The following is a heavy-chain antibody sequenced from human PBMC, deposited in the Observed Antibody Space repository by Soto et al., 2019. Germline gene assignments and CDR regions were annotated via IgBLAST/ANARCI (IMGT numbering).Heavy chain of an antibody. CDR2: INPNSGGT. CDR3: ARSSGTYSDFDY. J-gene: IGHJ4*01. CDR1: GYSSTAYC. Sequence: ASVKVSCKASGYSSTAYCVHWVRQAPGQGLEWMGWINPNSGGTNYAQRFQGRVAMTTDTSTNTAYMELNSLKSDDTALYFCARSSGTYSDFDYWGQGTQVTVSS. D-gene: IGHD1-26*01. V-gene: IGHV1-2*02.